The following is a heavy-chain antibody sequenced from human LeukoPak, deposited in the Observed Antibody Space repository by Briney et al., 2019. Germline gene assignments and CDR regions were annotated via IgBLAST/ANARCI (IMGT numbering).Heavy chain of an antibody. J-gene: IGHJ4*02. CDR2: ISSSGSTI. CDR3: ARAVTTDY. V-gene: IGHV3-48*03. Sequence: QTGGSLRLSCAASGFTLSSYEMDWVRQAPGKGLEWVSYISSSGSTIYYADSVKGRFTISRDNAKNSLYLQMNSLRAEDTAVYYCARAVTTDYWGQGTLVTVSS. D-gene: IGHD4-17*01. CDR1: GFTLSSYE.